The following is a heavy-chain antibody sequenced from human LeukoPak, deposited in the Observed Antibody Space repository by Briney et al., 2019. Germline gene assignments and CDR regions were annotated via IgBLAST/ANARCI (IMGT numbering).Heavy chain of an antibody. CDR2: INPNSGGA. CDR3: ARGQSLNDY. J-gene: IGHJ4*02. CDR1: GYTFTEYY. Sequence: ASVKVSCKASGYTFTEYYMHWVRQAPGQGLEWMGWINPNSGGANYAENFQGRVTMTRDTSISTAYMELSSLRYDETALYYCARGQSLNDYWGQGTLVTVSS. V-gene: IGHV1-2*02.